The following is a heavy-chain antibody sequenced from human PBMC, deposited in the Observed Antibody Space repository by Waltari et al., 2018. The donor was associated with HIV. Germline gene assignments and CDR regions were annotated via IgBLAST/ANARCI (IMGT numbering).Heavy chain of an antibody. Sequence: QVQLVQSGAEVKKPGASVKVSCKASGYSFITYDINWVLQATGQGIEWMGRMNPSSRNTGYAQKFQGRFTMTRDTSINTAYMELTSLRSEDTAVYYCARGVNAVGATHWFDPWGQGTLVTVSS. CDR2: MNPSSRNT. CDR1: GYSFITYD. V-gene: IGHV1-8*01. D-gene: IGHD1-26*01. CDR3: ARGVNAVGATHWFDP. J-gene: IGHJ5*02.